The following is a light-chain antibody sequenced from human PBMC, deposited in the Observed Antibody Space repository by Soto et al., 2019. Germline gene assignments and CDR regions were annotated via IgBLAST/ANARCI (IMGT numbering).Light chain of an antibody. Sequence: EIVLTQSPGTLSLSPGERATLSCRASQSVSSSYLAWYQQKPGQAPRLLIYGASSRATGIPDSFSGSGSGTDFTLNISRLEPEDFAVYYCQQYGSSPPVTFGGGTKVEIK. V-gene: IGKV3-20*01. CDR3: QQYGSSPPVT. CDR1: QSVSSSY. J-gene: IGKJ4*01. CDR2: GAS.